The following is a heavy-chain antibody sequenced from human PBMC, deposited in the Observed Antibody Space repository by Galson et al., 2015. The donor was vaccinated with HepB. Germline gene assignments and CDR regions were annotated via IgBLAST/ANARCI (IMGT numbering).Heavy chain of an antibody. CDR2: ISSSSSTI. J-gene: IGHJ4*02. CDR1: GFTFSSYS. D-gene: IGHD3-10*01. Sequence: SLRLSCAASGFTFSSYSMNWVRQAPGKGLEWVSYISSSSSTIYYADSVKGRFTISRDNAKNSLYLQMNSLRDEDTAVYYCASSQYYYGSGSYPSWGQGTLVTVSS. CDR3: ASSQYYYGSGSYPS. V-gene: IGHV3-48*02.